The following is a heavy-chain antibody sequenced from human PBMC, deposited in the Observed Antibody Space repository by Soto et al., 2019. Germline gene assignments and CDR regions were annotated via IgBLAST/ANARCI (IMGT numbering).Heavy chain of an antibody. CDR2: IIPMFGTT. Sequence: QVQLVQSGAEVKKPGSSVKVSCTTSGGTFSSHALTWLRPAPGQGLEWMGGIIPMFGTTYTSQKFQGRVAISADETTSTLELSSLRSEDTAVYFCARCDVCSPGGDDAFDLWGQGTTVIVSS. J-gene: IGHJ3*01. V-gene: IGHV1-69*01. CDR3: ARCDVCSPGGDDAFDL. CDR1: GGTFSSHA. D-gene: IGHD2-21*02.